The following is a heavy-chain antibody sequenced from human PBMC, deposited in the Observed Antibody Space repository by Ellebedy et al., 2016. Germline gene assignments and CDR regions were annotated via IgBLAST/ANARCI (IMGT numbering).Heavy chain of an antibody. CDR1: GFTFDDYA. V-gene: IGHV3-9*01. J-gene: IGHJ4*02. CDR2: ISWNSGSI. CDR3: ATSSEATTVTQFDY. D-gene: IGHD4-17*01. Sequence: GGSLRLXCAASGFTFDDYAMHWVRQAPGKGLEWVSGISWNSGSIGYADSVKGRFTISRDNAKNSLYLQMNSLRAEDTALYYCATSSEATTVTQFDYWGQGTLVTVSS.